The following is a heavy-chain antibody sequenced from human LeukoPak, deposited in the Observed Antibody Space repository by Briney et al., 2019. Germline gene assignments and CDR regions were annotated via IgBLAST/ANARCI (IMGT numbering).Heavy chain of an antibody. J-gene: IGHJ4*02. CDR2: IRKDEGVK. D-gene: IGHD1-14*01. V-gene: IGHV3-7*03. CDR3: AKPPTNKVIDY. Sequence: PGGSLRLSCAASGFTFSTYWMSWVRRAPGKGLEWVANIRKDEGVKHYVDSVKGRFTISRDNSKNTLYLQMNSLRAEDTAVYYCAKPPTNKVIDYWGQGTLVTVSS. CDR1: GFTFSTYW.